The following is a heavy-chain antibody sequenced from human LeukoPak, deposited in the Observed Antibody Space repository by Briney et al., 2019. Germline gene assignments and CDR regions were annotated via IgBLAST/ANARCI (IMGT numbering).Heavy chain of an antibody. Sequence: GGSLRLSCAASGFTFTNAWMTWVRQAPGKGLEWVGRIKSKGDGETTDYAAPVKGRFSMSRDDSKATMYLQMYSLEAEDTAVYYCTPDPGPSMIRGVIVYWGQGALVTVSS. CDR3: TPDPGPSMIRGVIVY. CDR2: IKSKGDGETT. J-gene: IGHJ4*02. CDR1: GFTFTNAW. V-gene: IGHV3-15*01. D-gene: IGHD3-10*01.